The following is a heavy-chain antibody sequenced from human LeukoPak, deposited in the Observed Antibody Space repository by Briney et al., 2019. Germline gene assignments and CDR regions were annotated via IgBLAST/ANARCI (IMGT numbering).Heavy chain of an antibody. Sequence: GGSLRLSCLASKFTFNNYAMTWLRQAPGKGLEWVSSISGSGDNMDYADSVKGRFTISRDNSENTLYLQMNSLKTEDTAVYYCARVSPNTVTTLQYFDYWGQGTLVTVSS. CDR2: ISGSGDNM. J-gene: IGHJ4*02. CDR3: ARVSPNTVTTLQYFDY. D-gene: IGHD4-17*01. CDR1: KFTFNNYA. V-gene: IGHV3-23*01.